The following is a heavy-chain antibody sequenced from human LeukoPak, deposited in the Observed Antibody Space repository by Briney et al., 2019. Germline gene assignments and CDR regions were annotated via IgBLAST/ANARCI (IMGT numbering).Heavy chain of an antibody. J-gene: IGHJ4*02. CDR3: VGTNYDFWSGYYLPRFDY. Sequence: GGSLRLPCAASGFTFSSYAMSWVRQAPGKGLEWVSAISGSGGSTYYADSVKGRFTISRDNSKNTLYLQMNSLRAEDTAVYYCVGTNYDFWSGYYLPRFDYWGQGTLVTVSS. V-gene: IGHV3-23*01. CDR2: ISGSGGST. CDR1: GFTFSSYA. D-gene: IGHD3-3*01.